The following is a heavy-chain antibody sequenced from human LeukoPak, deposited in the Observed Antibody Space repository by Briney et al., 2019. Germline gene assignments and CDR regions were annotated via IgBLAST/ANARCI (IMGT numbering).Heavy chain of an antibody. J-gene: IGHJ4*02. D-gene: IGHD7-27*01. CDR2: ISYDGRTT. CDR1: EFTFSSYA. Sequence: PGRSLRLSCVASEFTFSSYAMHWVRQAPGKGLEWVSVISYDGRTTYLSDSVKGRFSTSRDNSKNTVNLQMNSLRDEDTAVYYCARDPSRPLNGGRLDYWGQGTLVTVSS. CDR3: ARDPSRPLNGGRLDY. V-gene: IGHV3-30*04.